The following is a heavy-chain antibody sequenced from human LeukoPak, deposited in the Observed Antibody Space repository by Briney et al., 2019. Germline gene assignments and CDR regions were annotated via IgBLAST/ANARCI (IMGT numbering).Heavy chain of an antibody. CDR3: ARDSTPYPYPAMVHTAY. J-gene: IGHJ4*02. Sequence: ASVKVSCKASGGTFSSYAISWVRQAPGQGLEWMGRIIPILGIANYAQKFQGRVTITADKSTSTAYMELSSLRSEDTAVYYCARDSTPYPYPAMVHTAYWGQGTLVTVSS. CDR2: IIPILGIA. CDR1: GGTFSSYA. D-gene: IGHD5-18*01. V-gene: IGHV1-69*04.